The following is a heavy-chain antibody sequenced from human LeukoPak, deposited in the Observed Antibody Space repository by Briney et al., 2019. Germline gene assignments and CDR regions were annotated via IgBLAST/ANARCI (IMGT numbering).Heavy chain of an antibody. D-gene: IGHD3-10*01. Sequence: SGTLSLNCTVSGGSVSSYYWSWIRQPPGKGLEWIGYIYYCGSTNYNPSLKSRVTISVDTSKNQFSLKLSSVTAADTAVYYCARHSDYYYGSGTTDYWGQGTLVTVSS. J-gene: IGHJ4*02. CDR2: IYYCGST. CDR3: ARHSDYYYGSGTTDY. V-gene: IGHV4-59*08. CDR1: GGSVSSYY.